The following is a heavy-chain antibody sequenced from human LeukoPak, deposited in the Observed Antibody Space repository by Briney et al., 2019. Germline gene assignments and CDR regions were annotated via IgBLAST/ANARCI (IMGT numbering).Heavy chain of an antibody. D-gene: IGHD4-23*01. CDR1: GFTFSSYS. CDR2: ISSSSSYI. J-gene: IGHJ4*02. CDR3: ARPPYGGNSGFDY. V-gene: IGHV3-21*01. Sequence: GGSLILSCAASGFTFSSYSMNWVRQAPGKGLEWVSSISSSSSYIYYADSVKGRFTISRDNAKNSLYLQMNSPRAEDTAVYYCARPPYGGNSGFDYWGQGTLVTVSS.